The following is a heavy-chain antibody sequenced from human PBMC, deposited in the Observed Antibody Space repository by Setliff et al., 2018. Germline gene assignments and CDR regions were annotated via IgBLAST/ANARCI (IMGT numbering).Heavy chain of an antibody. Sequence: KVSCKASGFTLSEYYMHWVRQAPGQGLEWMAWISAYSGDTLIAQGLQGRVSMTTNASTTTAYMELRDLTSDDTAIYFCARTNWPNYFCDFWGQGTPVTVSS. CDR3: ARTNWPNYFCDF. CDR2: ISAYSGDT. V-gene: IGHV1-18*04. J-gene: IGHJ4*02. D-gene: IGHD1-1*01. CDR1: GFTLSEYY.